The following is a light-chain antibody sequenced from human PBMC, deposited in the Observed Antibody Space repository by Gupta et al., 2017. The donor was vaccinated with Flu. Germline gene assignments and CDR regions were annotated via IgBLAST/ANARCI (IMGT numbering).Light chain of an antibody. V-gene: IGKV1-33*01. CDR3: QQNADLPLT. Sequence: DIQMTQSPSSLSASVGDRVTITCQASQDINNYLNWYQQRPGQAPELLIYGASNLEPGVPSRFRASGSGTHFTFTITNMQPEDIATYFCQQNADLPLTFGGGTKVEIK. J-gene: IGKJ4*01. CDR2: GAS. CDR1: QDINNY.